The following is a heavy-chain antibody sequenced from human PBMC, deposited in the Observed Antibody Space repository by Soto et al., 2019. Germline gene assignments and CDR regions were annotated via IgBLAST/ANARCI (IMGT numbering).Heavy chain of an antibody. CDR1: GFTFSSYS. V-gene: IGHV3-48*01. CDR2: ISSSSSTI. CDR3: AKEEKYCSGGSCYWPDY. D-gene: IGHD2-15*01. Sequence: EVQLVESGGGLVQPGGSLRLSCAASGFTFSSYSMNWVRQAPGKGLEWVSYISSSSSTIYYADSVKGRFTISRDNAKNSLYMQNNSMRAEDKVVYYCAKEEKYCSGGSCYWPDYWGQGTLVTVSS. J-gene: IGHJ4*02.